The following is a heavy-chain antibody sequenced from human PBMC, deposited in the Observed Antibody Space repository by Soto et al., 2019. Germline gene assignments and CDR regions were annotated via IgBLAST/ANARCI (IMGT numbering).Heavy chain of an antibody. CDR1: GYTLTELS. CDR3: ARAFGALSLYDY. CDR2: MNPNSGNT. Sequence: ASVKVSCKVSGYTLTELSMHWGRQAPGKGLEWMGWMNPNSGNTGYAQKFQGRVTMTRNTSISTAYMELSRLRSDDTAVYYCARAFGALSLYDYWGQGTLVTVSS. J-gene: IGHJ4*02. V-gene: IGHV1-8*01. D-gene: IGHD3-16*02.